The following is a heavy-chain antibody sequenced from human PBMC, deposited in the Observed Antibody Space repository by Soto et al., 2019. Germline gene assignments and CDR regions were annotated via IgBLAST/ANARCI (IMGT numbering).Heavy chain of an antibody. D-gene: IGHD6-19*01. CDR1: GFTFSSYA. CDR2: ISGSGGST. V-gene: IGHV3-23*01. Sequence: GGSLRLSCAASGFTFSSYAMSWVRQAPGKGLEWVSAISGSGGSTYYADSVKGRFTISRDNSKNTLYLQMNSLRAEDTAVYYCAKDVVGSGSLRAGTIDYWGQGTLVTVSS. J-gene: IGHJ4*02. CDR3: AKDVVGSGSLRAGTIDY.